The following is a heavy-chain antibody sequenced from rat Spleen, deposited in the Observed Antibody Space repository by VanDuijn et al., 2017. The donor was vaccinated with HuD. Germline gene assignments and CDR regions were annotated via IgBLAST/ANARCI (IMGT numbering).Heavy chain of an antibody. J-gene: IGHJ2*01. D-gene: IGHD3-4*01. Sequence: QVQLKESGPGLVQPSQTLSLTCTVSGFSLTSYNVHWVRQPPGKGLEWMGRMRYNGDTSYNSALKSRLSISRDTSKNQVFLKMNSLQTEDTATYYCARHLTTPFDYWGHGVMVTVSS. CDR1: GFSLTSYN. CDR3: ARHLTTPFDY. V-gene: IGHV2-63*01. CDR2: MRYNGDT.